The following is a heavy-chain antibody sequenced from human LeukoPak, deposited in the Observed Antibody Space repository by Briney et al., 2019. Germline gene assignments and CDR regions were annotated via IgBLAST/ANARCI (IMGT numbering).Heavy chain of an antibody. CDR2: ISAHNGKT. V-gene: IGHV1-18*01. J-gene: IGHJ4*02. CDR1: GYTFTDYG. CDR3: ARAETTPLLDY. Sequence: ASVKVSCKACGYTFTDYGIICVRQAPGQGLQWMGWISAHNGKTNYAQKLQGRVTMTTDPSTSTVYMEVRSLRSDDTAVYYCARAETTPLLDYWGQGTRVTVSS. D-gene: IGHD4-11*01.